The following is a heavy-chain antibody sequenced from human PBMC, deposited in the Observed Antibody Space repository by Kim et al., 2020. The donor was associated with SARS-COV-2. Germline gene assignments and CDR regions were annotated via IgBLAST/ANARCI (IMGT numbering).Heavy chain of an antibody. CDR1: GFTFSSYS. D-gene: IGHD3-9*01. J-gene: IGHJ6*02. CDR3: ARDSVYDILTGYYGSEWDYGMDV. Sequence: GGSLRLSCAASGFTFSSYSMNWVRQAPGKGLEWVSSISSSSSYIYYADSVKGRFTISRDNAKNSLYLQMNSLRAEDTAVYYCARDSVYDILTGYYGSEWDYGMDVWGQGTTVTVSS. CDR2: ISSSSSYI. V-gene: IGHV3-21*01.